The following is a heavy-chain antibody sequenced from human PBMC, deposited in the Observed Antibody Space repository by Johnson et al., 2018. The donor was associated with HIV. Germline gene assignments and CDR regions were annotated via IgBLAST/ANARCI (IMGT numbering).Heavy chain of an antibody. CDR2: ISYDGSNK. Sequence: QVQLVESGGGLIQPGGSLRLSCAASGFTVSSNYMSWVRQAPGKGLEWVAVISYDGSNKYYADSVKGRFTISRDNSKNTLYLQMNSLRAEDTAVYYCAKSNWGRDAFDIWGQGTMVTVSS. CDR3: AKSNWGRDAFDI. CDR1: GFTVSSNY. D-gene: IGHD7-27*01. V-gene: IGHV3-30*18. J-gene: IGHJ3*02.